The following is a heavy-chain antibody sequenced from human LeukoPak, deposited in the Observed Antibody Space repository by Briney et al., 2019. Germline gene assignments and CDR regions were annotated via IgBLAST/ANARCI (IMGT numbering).Heavy chain of an antibody. D-gene: IGHD4-11*01. CDR2: INHGGGT. J-gene: IGHJ6*02. Sequence: PSETLSLTCAVYGGSSSDYFWNWIRQPPGKGLEWIGEINHGGGTRYNPSLKSRATISVDTSKKQFSLNLTSVTAADTAVYYCARHPVSVSGMDVWGQGTTVTVSS. CDR3: ARHPVSVSGMDV. CDR1: GGSSSDYF. V-gene: IGHV4-34*01.